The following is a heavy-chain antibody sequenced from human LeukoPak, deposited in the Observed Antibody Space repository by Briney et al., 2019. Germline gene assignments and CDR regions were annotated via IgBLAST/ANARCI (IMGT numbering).Heavy chain of an antibody. D-gene: IGHD3-3*01. V-gene: IGHV1-8*03. Sequence: GASVKVSCKASGYTFTSYDINWVRQATGQGLEWMGWMNPNSGNTGYAQKFQGRVTITRNTSISTAYMELSSLRSEDTAVYYCARGGDTIFGVVGFDYWGQGTLVTVSS. J-gene: IGHJ4*02. CDR2: MNPNSGNT. CDR1: GYTFTSYD. CDR3: ARGGDTIFGVVGFDY.